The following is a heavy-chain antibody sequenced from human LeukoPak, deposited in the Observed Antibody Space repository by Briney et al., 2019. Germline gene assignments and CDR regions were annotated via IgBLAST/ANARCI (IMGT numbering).Heavy chain of an antibody. CDR3: AGERDYDFWSGSYYYGMDV. J-gene: IGHJ6*02. CDR2: IIPILGIA. Sequence: GASVKVSCKASGGTFSSYAISWVRQAPGQGLEWMGRIIPILGIANYAQKFQGRVTITADKSTSTAYMELSSLRSEDTAVYYCAGERDYDFWSGSYYYGMDVWGQGTTVTVSS. D-gene: IGHD3-3*01. V-gene: IGHV1-69*04. CDR1: GGTFSSYA.